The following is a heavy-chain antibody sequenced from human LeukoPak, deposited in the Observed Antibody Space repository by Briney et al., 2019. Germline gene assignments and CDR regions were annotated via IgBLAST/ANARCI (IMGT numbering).Heavy chain of an antibody. V-gene: IGHV1-8*03. CDR3: AREVVAAADLHNWFDP. CDR2: MNPNSGNT. CDR1: GYTFTSYD. Sequence: GASVRVSCTASGYTFTSYDINWVRQAPGQGLEWIGWMNPNSGNTGYAETFQGRVTISRDNSKNTAYMEMSSLRSEDTAVYYCAREVVAAADLHNWFDPWGQGTLVTVSS. J-gene: IGHJ5*02. D-gene: IGHD6-13*01.